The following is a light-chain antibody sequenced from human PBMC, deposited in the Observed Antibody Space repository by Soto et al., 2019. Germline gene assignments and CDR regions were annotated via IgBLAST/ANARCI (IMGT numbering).Light chain of an antibody. CDR1: SSNIGSST. J-gene: IGLJ2*01. Sequence: QSVLTQPPSASGTPGQRVTISCSGSSSNIGSSTVSWYQQLPGAAPKLLIFYNSQRPSGVPKRFSGSKSGTSASTAVSGLQSDSEADYYCASWDDSLSALVFGGGTKLTVL. V-gene: IGLV1-44*01. CDR2: YNS. CDR3: ASWDDSLSALV.